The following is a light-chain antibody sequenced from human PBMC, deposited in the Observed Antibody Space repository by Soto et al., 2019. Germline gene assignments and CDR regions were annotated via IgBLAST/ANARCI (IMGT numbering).Light chain of an antibody. CDR1: QSVSYY. J-gene: IGKJ1*01. CDR2: AAS. Sequence: EIVLTQSPGTLSLSPGERATLSCRASQSVSYYLAWYQQEPGQAPRLLIYAASSRAAGIPDRFSGSGSGTDFTLTISRLEPEDFAVYYCQQYASSPSTFGQGTKVDIK. CDR3: QQYASSPST. V-gene: IGKV3-20*01.